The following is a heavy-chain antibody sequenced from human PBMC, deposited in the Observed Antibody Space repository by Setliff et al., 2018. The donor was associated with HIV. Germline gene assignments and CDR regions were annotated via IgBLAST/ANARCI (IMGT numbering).Heavy chain of an antibody. Sequence: PSETLSLTCTVSGGSISSGSHFWGWIRQPAGKGLQWIGRIHTSGNTNYNPSLKSRVTISVDTSKSQFSLKLSSLTAADTAVYYCARDIWAYGLMGSWGQGTLVTVSS. V-gene: IGHV4-61*02. D-gene: IGHD4-17*01. CDR1: GGSISSGSHF. CDR3: ARDIWAYGLMGS. CDR2: IHTSGNT. J-gene: IGHJ5*02.